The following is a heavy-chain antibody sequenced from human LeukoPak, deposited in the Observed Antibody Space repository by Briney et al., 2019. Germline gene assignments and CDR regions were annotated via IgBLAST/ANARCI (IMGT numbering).Heavy chain of an antibody. D-gene: IGHD3-22*01. CDR1: GFTFNSYG. CDR3: EIRNTYYYDSSGSEDAFDI. CDR2: ISHDGNNK. Sequence: GGSLRLSCAASGFTFNSYGMHWVRQAPGKGLEWVTLISHDGNNKHYADSVKGRFTISRDNSKNTLYLQMNSLRAEDTAVYYCEIRNTYYYDSSGSEDAFDIWGQGTMVTVSS. V-gene: IGHV3-30*03. J-gene: IGHJ3*02.